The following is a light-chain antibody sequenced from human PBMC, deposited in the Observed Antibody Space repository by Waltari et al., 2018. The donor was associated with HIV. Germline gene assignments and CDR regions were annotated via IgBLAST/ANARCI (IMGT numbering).Light chain of an antibody. CDR2: WAS. CDR1: QTVLYSSNNKNY. J-gene: IGKJ1*01. Sequence: DIVMTQSPDSLAVSLGERATINRKSSQTVLYSSNNKNYLAWYQQKPGQPPKLLFYWASTRESGVPDRFSGSGSGTDFTLTISSLQAEDVAVYYCQQYYSTPWTFGQGAKVEIK. CDR3: QQYYSTPWT. V-gene: IGKV4-1*01.